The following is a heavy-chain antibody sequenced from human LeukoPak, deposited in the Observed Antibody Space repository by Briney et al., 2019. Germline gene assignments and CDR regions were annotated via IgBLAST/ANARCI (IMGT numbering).Heavy chain of an antibody. Sequence: ASVKVSCKASGYTVTSYYMHWVRQAPGQGLEWMGIVNPSSISASYAQKFQGRVTMTRDTSTSTVSMELSSLRSDDTAVYYCAGTSSDYGGNSGIDAFDIWGQGTMVTVSS. D-gene: IGHD4-23*01. CDR2: VNPSSISA. V-gene: IGHV1-46*01. CDR1: GYTVTSYY. J-gene: IGHJ3*02. CDR3: AGTSSDYGGNSGIDAFDI.